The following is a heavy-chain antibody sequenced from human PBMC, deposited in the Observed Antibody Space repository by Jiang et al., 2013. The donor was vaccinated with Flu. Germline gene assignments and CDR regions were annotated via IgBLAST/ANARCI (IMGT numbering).Heavy chain of an antibody. CDR3: AKVGGTMVRGVIITRIFDY. CDR1: GFTFSSYG. J-gene: IGHJ4*02. D-gene: IGHD3-10*01. V-gene: IGHV3-23*01. CDR2: ITNNGGST. Sequence: GLVQPGGSLRLSCAASGFTFSSYGMTWVRQAPGKGLEWVSTITNNGGSTYYADFVKGRFTISRDNSKNTLYLQMNSLRAEDTAVYYCAKVGGTMVRGVIITRIFDYWGQGTLVTVSS.